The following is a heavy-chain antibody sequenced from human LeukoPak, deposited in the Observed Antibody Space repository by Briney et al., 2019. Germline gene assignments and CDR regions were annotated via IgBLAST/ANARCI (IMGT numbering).Heavy chain of an antibody. V-gene: IGHV3-23*01. Sequence: PGGSLRLSCAASGFTFSSSAMTWVRQAPGEGLEWVSLISGSGDSTYYADSLKGRFTISRDNSKNTLYLQVNSLRAEDTAVYYCAKAEGGGTNAYWGQGTLVTVSS. CDR1: GFTFSSSA. J-gene: IGHJ4*02. CDR3: AKAEGGGTNAY. CDR2: ISGSGDST. D-gene: IGHD1-14*01.